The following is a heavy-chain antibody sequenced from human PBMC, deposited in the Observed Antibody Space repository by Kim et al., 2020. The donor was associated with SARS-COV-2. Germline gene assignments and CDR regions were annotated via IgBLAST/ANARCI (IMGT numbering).Heavy chain of an antibody. V-gene: IGHV4-59*08. CDR3: ARPTYSGGFDP. CDR2: T. D-gene: IGHD1-26*01. Sequence: TNHSPSIKRRVTISVDPSKNQFPLKLSSVTAADTAVYYCARPTYSGGFDPWGQGTLVTVSS. J-gene: IGHJ5*02.